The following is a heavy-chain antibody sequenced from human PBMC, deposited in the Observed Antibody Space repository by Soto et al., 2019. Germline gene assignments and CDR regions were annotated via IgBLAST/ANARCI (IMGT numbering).Heavy chain of an antibody. Sequence: GGSLRLSCAASGFTFSSYGMHWIRQATGKGLEWVAVISYDGSNKYYADSVKGRFTISRDNSKNTLYLQMNSLRAEDTAVYYCAREGYYLNWFDPWGQGTLVTVSS. D-gene: IGHD3-10*01. CDR3: AREGYYLNWFDP. V-gene: IGHV3-30*03. CDR1: GFTFSSYG. CDR2: ISYDGSNK. J-gene: IGHJ5*02.